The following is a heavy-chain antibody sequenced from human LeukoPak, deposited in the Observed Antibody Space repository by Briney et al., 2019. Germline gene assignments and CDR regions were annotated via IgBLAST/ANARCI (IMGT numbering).Heavy chain of an antibody. J-gene: IGHJ4*02. D-gene: IGHD3-10*01. CDR2: IWYDGSNK. Sequence: GGSLRLSCAASGFTFSTYGMHWVRQAPGKGLEWVAVIWYDGSNKYYADSVKGRFTISRDNSKNTLYLQMNSLRAEDTAVYYCAGNYGPYYFDYWGQGTLVTVSS. CDR3: AGNYGPYYFDY. CDR1: GFTFSTYG. V-gene: IGHV3-33*01.